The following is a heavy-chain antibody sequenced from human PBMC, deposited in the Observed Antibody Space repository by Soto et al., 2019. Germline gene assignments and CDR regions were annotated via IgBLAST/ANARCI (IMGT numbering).Heavy chain of an antibody. D-gene: IGHD3-10*01. V-gene: IGHV1-46*01. Sequence: ASVKVSCKASGYTFTSYYMHWVRQAPGQGLEWMGIINPSGGSTSYAQKFQGRVTMTRDTSTSTVYMELSSLRSEDTAVYYCARGQYTNPYYYGRLGAFDIWGQGTMVTVSS. J-gene: IGHJ3*02. CDR1: GYTFTSYY. CDR3: ARGQYTNPYYYGRLGAFDI. CDR2: INPSGGST.